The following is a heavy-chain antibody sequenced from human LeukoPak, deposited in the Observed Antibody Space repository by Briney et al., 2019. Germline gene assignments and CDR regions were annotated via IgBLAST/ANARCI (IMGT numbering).Heavy chain of an antibody. Sequence: SETLSLTCTVSGGSLSDYYWTWIRQPPGKGLEWIGYIYYSGSTNYNPSLKSRVTISVDTSKNQFSLKLSSVNAAETAVYYCARDSKHWMGFFDSWGQGTLVTVSS. V-gene: IGHV4-59*01. J-gene: IGHJ4*02. CDR1: GGSLSDYY. CDR3: ARDSKHWMGFFDS. CDR2: IYYSGST. D-gene: IGHD3-3*02.